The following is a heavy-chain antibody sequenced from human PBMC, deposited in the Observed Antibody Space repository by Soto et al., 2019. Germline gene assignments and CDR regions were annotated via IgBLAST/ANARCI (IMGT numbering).Heavy chain of an antibody. J-gene: IGHJ4*02. CDR2: IIGIFGTA. CDR1: GVTFGSYS. Sequence: SVKVSCKASGVTFGSYSISWVRQAPGQGLEWMGGIIGIFGTANYAQKFQGRVTITADKSTSTDYMELSSLRSEDTAVYYCARQQGTAAANDYWGQGTLVTVSS. CDR3: ARQQGTAAANDY. D-gene: IGHD6-13*01. V-gene: IGHV1-69*06.